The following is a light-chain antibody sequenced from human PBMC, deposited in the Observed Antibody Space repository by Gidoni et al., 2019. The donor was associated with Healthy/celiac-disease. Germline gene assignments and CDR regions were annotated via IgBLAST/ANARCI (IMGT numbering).Light chain of an antibody. J-gene: IGKJ3*01. CDR2: DTS. CDR1: HDIGKY. CDR3: QQYDNRIFT. Sequence: DIQMTQSPSSLSASLGDRVTITCQASHDIGKYLHWYQQKPGKPPQLLISDTSNLKKGVPPRFSGSGTGTDFSLNITNLQSEDFATYYCQQYDNRIFTFGPGTKVNLK. V-gene: IGKV1-33*01.